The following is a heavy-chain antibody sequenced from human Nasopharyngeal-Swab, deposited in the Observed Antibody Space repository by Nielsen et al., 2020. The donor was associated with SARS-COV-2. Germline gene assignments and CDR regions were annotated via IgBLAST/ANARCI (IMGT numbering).Heavy chain of an antibody. Sequence: GGSLRLSCAASGFTFDDYAMHWVRQAPGKGLEWVSGISWNSGNIGYADSVKGRFTISRDNAKNSLYLQMNSLRAEDTALYYCAKDITSGDTMATHYYYGMDVWGQGTTVTVSS. V-gene: IGHV3-9*01. CDR1: GFTFDDYA. J-gene: IGHJ6*02. D-gene: IGHD2-21*01. CDR3: AKDITSGDTMATHYYYGMDV. CDR2: ISWNSGNI.